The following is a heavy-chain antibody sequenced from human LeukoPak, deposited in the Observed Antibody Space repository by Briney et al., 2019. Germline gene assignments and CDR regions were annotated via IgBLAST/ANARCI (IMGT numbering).Heavy chain of an antibody. CDR1: GGSISSSS. CDR2: ISSSSSTI. D-gene: IGHD5-12*01. CDR3: ARDGYYFDY. J-gene: IGHJ4*02. Sequence: ETLSLTCTVSGGSISSSSYYWGWIRQPPGKGLEWVSYISSSSSTIYYADSVKGRFTISRDNAKSSLYLQMNSLRDEDTAVYYCARDGYYFDYWGQGTLVTVPS. V-gene: IGHV3-48*02.